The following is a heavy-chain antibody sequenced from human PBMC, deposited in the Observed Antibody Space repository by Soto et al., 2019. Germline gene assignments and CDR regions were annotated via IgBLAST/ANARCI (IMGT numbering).Heavy chain of an antibody. CDR1: GFTFSSYS. Sequence: RRLSCAASGFTFSSYSMNWVRQAPGKGLEWVSSISSSSSYIYYADSVKGRFTISRDNAKNSLYLQMNSLRAEDTAVYYCARVPSGYYYYGMDVWGQGTTVTVSS. CDR3: ARVPSGYYYYGMDV. CDR2: ISSSSSYI. J-gene: IGHJ6*02. D-gene: IGHD7-27*01. V-gene: IGHV3-21*01.